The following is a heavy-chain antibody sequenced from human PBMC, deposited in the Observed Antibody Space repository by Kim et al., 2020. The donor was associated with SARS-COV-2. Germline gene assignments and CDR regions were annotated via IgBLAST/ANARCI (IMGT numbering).Heavy chain of an antibody. D-gene: IGHD1-26*01. J-gene: IGHJ5*02. Sequence: SETLSLTCTVSGGSVSSGSYYWSWIRQPPGKGLEWIGYIYYSGSTNYNPSLKSRVTISVDTSKNQFSLKLSSVTAADTAVYYCARETVGANGGNWFDPWGQGTLVTVSS. CDR3: ARETVGANGGNWFDP. CDR1: GGSVSSGSYY. CDR2: IYYSGST. V-gene: IGHV4-61*01.